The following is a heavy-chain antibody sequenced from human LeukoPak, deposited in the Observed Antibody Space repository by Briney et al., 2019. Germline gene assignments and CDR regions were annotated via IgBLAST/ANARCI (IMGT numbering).Heavy chain of an antibody. J-gene: IGHJ2*01. CDR1: GCTFSSYG. D-gene: IGHD6-19*01. CDR2: ISYDGSNK. V-gene: IGHV3-30*18. Sequence: GGSLRLSCAASGCTFSSYGMHWVRQAPGKGLEWVAIISYDGSNKYYADSVQGRFAISRDNSKNTLYLQMNSLRAEDTAVYYCAKDLGGGSGCYDLWGRGTLVTVSS. CDR3: AKDLGGGSGCYDL.